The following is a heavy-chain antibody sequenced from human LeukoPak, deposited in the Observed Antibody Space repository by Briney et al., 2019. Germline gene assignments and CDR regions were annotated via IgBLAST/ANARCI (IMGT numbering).Heavy chain of an antibody. CDR1: GFTFSSYA. CDR3: AGASDSSGYLYYFDY. V-gene: IGHV3-20*04. J-gene: IGHJ4*02. D-gene: IGHD3-22*01. Sequence: GGSLRLSCAASGFTFSSYAMSWVRQAPGKGLEWVSGINWNGGSTGYADSVKGRFTISRDNAKNSLYLQMNSLRAEDTALYYCAGASDSSGYLYYFDYWAREPWSPSPQ. CDR2: INWNGGST.